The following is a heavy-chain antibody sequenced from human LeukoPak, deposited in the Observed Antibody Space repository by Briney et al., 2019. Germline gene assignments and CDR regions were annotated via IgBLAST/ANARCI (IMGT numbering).Heavy chain of an antibody. CDR3: GRLNLPAVSGAFDY. CDR1: GGSISTYY. V-gene: IGHV4-4*07. J-gene: IGHJ4*02. Sequence: PSETLSLTCTVSGGSISTYYWSWIRQPAGKGLEWIGRIHSSGTTHYNPSHRSRVTLSIDTSKNQFSLKLSSVTAADTAVYYCGRLNLPAVSGAFDYWGQGTLVTVSS. D-gene: IGHD2-2*01. CDR2: IHSSGTT.